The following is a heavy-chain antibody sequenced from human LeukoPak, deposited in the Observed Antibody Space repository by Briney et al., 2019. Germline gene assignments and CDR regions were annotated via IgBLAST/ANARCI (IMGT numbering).Heavy chain of an antibody. CDR2: INHSGST. CDR1: GGSFSGYY. J-gene: IGHJ5*02. CDR3: ARGPGYYGSGGYLWFDP. V-gene: IGHV4-34*01. D-gene: IGHD3-10*01. Sequence: PSETLSLTCAVYGGSFSGYYWSWIRQPPGKGLEWIGEINHSGSTNYNPSLKSRVTISVDTSKDQFSLKLSSVTAADTAVYYCARGPGYYGSGGYLWFDPWGQGTLVTVSS.